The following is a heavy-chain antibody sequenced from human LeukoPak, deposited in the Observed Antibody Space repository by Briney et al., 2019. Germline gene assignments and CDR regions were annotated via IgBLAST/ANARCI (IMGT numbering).Heavy chain of an antibody. Sequence: ASVKVSCKASGYTFTSYGISWVRQAPGQGLEWMGWISAYNGNTNYAQKLQGRVTMTTDTSTSTAYMELRSLRSDDTAVYYCARWSPYCSSTSCWMNNWFDPWGQGTLVTVSS. V-gene: IGHV1-18*01. CDR1: GYTFTSYG. CDR2: ISAYNGNT. CDR3: ARWSPYCSSTSCWMNNWFDP. J-gene: IGHJ5*02. D-gene: IGHD2-2*01.